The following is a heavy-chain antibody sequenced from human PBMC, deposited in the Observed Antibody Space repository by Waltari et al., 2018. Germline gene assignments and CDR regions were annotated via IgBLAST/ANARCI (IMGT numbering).Heavy chain of an antibody. D-gene: IGHD6-13*01. CDR3: ATDRSWSLDY. Sequence: EVQLVQSGGGLIQPGGSLRLSCAVSGITGSSKYMSWVRQAPGKGLEWVSLTYTGGNTYYAESVKGRFTISRDTSKNTLHLQMNGLRAEDTAVYYCATDRSWSLDYWGQGTLVTVFS. J-gene: IGHJ4*02. V-gene: IGHV3-53*01. CDR2: TYTGGNT. CDR1: GITGSSKY.